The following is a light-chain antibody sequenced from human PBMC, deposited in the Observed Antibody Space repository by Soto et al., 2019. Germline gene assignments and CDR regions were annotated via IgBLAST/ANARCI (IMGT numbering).Light chain of an antibody. CDR1: QDISNC. J-gene: IGKJ3*01. V-gene: IGKV1-33*01. CDR3: QQYDNLPFT. Sequence: IQMTQSPSSLSASVWDRVTIAGQAIQDISNCLNWFQQRPGKAPNLLIYDASNLETGVPSRFSGSGSGTHFTFTISSLQPEDIATYCCQQYDNLPFTFGPGTKVDIK. CDR2: DAS.